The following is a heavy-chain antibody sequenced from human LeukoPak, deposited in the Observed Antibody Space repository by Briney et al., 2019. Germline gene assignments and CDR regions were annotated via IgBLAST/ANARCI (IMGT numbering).Heavy chain of an antibody. CDR3: ARDQRARTRVAARGYYYYGMDV. D-gene: IGHD2-15*01. CDR1: GGTFSSYA. V-gene: IGHV1-69*06. CDR2: IIPIFGTA. Sequence: ASVKVSCKASGGTFSSYAISWVRQAPGQGLEWMGGIIPIFGTANYAQKFQGRVTITAEKSTRTAYMELSSLRSEDTAVYYCARDQRARTRVAARGYYYYGMDVWGKGTTVTVSS. J-gene: IGHJ6*04.